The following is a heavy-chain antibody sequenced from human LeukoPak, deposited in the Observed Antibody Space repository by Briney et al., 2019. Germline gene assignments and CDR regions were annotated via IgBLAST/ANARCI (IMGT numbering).Heavy chain of an antibody. V-gene: IGHV1-69*05. J-gene: IGHJ6*03. Sequence: SVKVSCKASGGTFSSYAISWVRQAPGQGLEWMGRIIPIFGTANYAKKFQGRVTITTDESTSTAYMEPSSLRSEDTAVYYCATTRGSYYYYYMDVWGKGTTVTVSS. CDR1: GGTFSSYA. CDR3: ATTRGSYYYYYMDV. CDR2: IIPIFGTA. D-gene: IGHD5-24*01.